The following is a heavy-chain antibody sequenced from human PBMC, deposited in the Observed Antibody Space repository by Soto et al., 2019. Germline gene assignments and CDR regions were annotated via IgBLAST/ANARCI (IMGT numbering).Heavy chain of an antibody. Sequence: PGGSLRLSCASSGFTFSSYWMSLVRQAPGKGLEWVANIKQDGSEKYYVDSVKGRFTISRDNAKNTLSLQMNSLRAEDTAVYYCAREIYDDYDSSGFDHWGQGTLVTVSS. J-gene: IGHJ4*02. CDR1: GFTFSSYW. CDR2: IKQDGSEK. D-gene: IGHD3-22*01. CDR3: AREIYDDYDSSGFDH. V-gene: IGHV3-7*01.